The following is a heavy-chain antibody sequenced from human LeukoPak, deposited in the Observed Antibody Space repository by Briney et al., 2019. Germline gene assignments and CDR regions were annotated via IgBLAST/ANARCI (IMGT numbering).Heavy chain of an antibody. CDR3: ARASGWYEGVYYYYYMDV. CDR2: INSDESDT. V-gene: IGHV3-74*01. D-gene: IGHD6-19*01. CDR1: GFTFSSHW. J-gene: IGHJ6*03. Sequence: PGGSLRLSCAASGFTFSSHWMHWVRQAPGKGLVWVARINSDESDTRYADSVKGRFTISRDNAKNTLYLQMNSLRGEDTAVHYCARASGWYEGVYYYYYMDVWGKGTTVTVSS.